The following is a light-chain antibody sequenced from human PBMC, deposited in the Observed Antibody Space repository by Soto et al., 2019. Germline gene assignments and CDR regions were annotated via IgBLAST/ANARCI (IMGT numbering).Light chain of an antibody. V-gene: IGKV3-20*01. CDR1: QSVSSN. Sequence: ITKYHETLSLSPWERSTLSCRASQSVSSNLAWYQQKSGQAPRLLIYSASRRATGIPDRFTGSGSGTDFTLTIYRVEPEDFALYFCQQDAGSTRTSCEGAKVDI. J-gene: IGKJ1*01. CDR2: SAS. CDR3: QQDAGSTRT.